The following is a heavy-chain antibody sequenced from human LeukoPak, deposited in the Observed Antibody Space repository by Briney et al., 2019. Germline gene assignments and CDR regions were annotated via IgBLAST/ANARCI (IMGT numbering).Heavy chain of an antibody. Sequence: GGSLRLSCAASGFTFSSYAMSWVRQAPGRGLEWVSAISGSGGSTYYADSVKGRFTISRDNSKNTVYLQMNSLRAEDTAVYYCAKDGRLRLGELSFDWGQGTLVTVSS. J-gene: IGHJ4*02. D-gene: IGHD3-16*02. CDR1: GFTFSSYA. CDR2: ISGSGGST. V-gene: IGHV3-23*01. CDR3: AKDGRLRLGELSFD.